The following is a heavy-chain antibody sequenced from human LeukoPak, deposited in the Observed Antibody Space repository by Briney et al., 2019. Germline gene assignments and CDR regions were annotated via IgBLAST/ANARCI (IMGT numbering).Heavy chain of an antibody. Sequence: VSVKVSCKASGYTITNNYMHWVRPAPGQGLEWMGVINPSGTGTSYAQKFQGRITMSRDTSTSTVYMELSSLRSEATAFYYCATDHSMANTAWWFDPWGQGTLVTVSS. CDR1: GYTITNNY. CDR3: ATDHSMANTAWWFDP. J-gene: IGHJ5*02. CDR2: INPSGTGT. V-gene: IGHV1-46*01. D-gene: IGHD5-24*01.